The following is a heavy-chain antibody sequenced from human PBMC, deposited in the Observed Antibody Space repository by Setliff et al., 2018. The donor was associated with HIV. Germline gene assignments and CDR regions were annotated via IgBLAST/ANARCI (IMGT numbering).Heavy chain of an antibody. Sequence: SETLSLTCTVSSASRSINTYYWSWIRQPPGKGLDWVGNIYYSGTNYNPSLKSRVTISVDTSKHQISLKLNSVTADDTAVYYCARGLKAEYYWYYYMDVWGKGTTVTVSS. CDR1: SASRSINTYY. CDR3: ARGLKAEYYWYYYMDV. J-gene: IGHJ6*03. CDR2: IYYSGT. V-gene: IGHV4-59*01.